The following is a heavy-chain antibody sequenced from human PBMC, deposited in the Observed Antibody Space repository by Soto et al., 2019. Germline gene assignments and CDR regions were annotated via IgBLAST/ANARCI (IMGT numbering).Heavy chain of an antibody. CDR1: GGSITNNNW. J-gene: IGHJ4*02. D-gene: IGHD1-26*01. V-gene: IGHV4-4*02. CDR2: IYHSGHT. CDR3: ASIAYSASGFDY. Sequence: SETLSLTCNVSGGSITNNNWWSWVRQPPGKGLEWIGAIYHSGHTNFNPSLKSRATLSLDYSENQFSLKLTSATAADTAIYYCASIAYSASGFDYWGQGTLVTVPQ.